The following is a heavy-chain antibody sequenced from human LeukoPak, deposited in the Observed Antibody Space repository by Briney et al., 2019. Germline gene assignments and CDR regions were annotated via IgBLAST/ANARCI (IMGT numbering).Heavy chain of an antibody. V-gene: IGHV3-72*01. D-gene: IGHD2-2*01. J-gene: IGHJ3*02. Sequence: PGESLRLSCAASGFSFSDHYMDWVGQAPGKGLEWVGRARNKANSYTTEYAASVKDRFTISRDDSQNSLYLQMHSLKTEDTAVYYCARVRYCSSTTCRGAFDIWGQGTMVTVTS. CDR2: ARNKANSYTT. CDR3: ARVRYCSSTTCRGAFDI. CDR1: GFSFSDHY.